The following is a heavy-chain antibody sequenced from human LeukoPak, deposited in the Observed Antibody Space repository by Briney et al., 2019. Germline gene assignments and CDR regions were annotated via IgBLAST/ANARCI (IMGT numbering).Heavy chain of an antibody. CDR3: ARSSQRITIFGED. V-gene: IGHV3-66*01. Sequence: GGSLRLSCAASGFTVSSNYMSWVRQAPGKGLEWVSVIYSGGSTYYADFVKGRFTISRDNSKNTLYLQMNSLRAEDTAVYYCARSSQRITIFGEDWGQGTLVTVSS. CDR1: GFTVSSNY. J-gene: IGHJ4*02. D-gene: IGHD3-3*01. CDR2: IYSGGST.